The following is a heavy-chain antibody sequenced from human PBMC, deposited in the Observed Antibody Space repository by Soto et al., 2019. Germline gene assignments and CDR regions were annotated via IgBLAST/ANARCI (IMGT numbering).Heavy chain of an antibody. CDR2: IYSTGNT. CDR3: RRSSRYSTDV. CDR1: GDSIRSSSY. J-gene: IGHJ6*02. V-gene: IGHV4-39*01. Sequence: SETLSLTCTVSGDSIRSSSYWGWIRQPPGKGLEWIGSIYSTGNTYYNPSLNSQVTISVDTSKNLFSLNVISVTAADTAVYYCRRSSRYSTDVWGQGTTVTVSS. D-gene: IGHD6-13*01.